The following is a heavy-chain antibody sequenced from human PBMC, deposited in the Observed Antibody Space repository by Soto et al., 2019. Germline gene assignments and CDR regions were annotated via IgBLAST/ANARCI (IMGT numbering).Heavy chain of an antibody. CDR1: GDSTSRGGYS. Sequence: SETLSLTCAVSGDSTSRGGYSWSWIRQPPGKGLELIGYIYHSGSTYYNPSVKSRVTISVDRSKNQLFLTLSSVTAADTAVYYCARVLRCSGGTCYPTGGWFDPWGQGSLVTVSS. J-gene: IGHJ5*02. CDR3: ARVLRCSGGTCYPTGGWFDP. CDR2: IYHSGST. V-gene: IGHV4-30-2*01. D-gene: IGHD2-15*01.